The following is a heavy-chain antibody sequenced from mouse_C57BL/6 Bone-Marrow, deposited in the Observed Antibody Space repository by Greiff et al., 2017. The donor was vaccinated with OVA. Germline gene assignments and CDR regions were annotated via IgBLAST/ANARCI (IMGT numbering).Heavy chain of an antibody. V-gene: IGHV5-12*01. Sequence: EVQVVESGGGLVQPGGSLKLSCAASGFTFSDFYMYWIRQTPEKRLEWVAYISNGGGSTYYPDTVKGRFTISRDNAKNTLYLQMSRLKSEDTAMYYCARLDAMDYWGKGTSVTVSS. CDR1: GFTFSDFY. CDR2: ISNGGGST. J-gene: IGHJ4*01. CDR3: ARLDAMDY.